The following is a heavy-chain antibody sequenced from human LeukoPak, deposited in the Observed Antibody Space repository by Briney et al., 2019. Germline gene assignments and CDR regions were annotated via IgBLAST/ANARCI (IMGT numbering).Heavy chain of an antibody. J-gene: IGHJ4*02. V-gene: IGHV3-30-3*01. CDR1: GLTFSSYA. D-gene: IGHD3-22*01. CDR3: ARDSEYYYDSSGYLGLNFDY. Sequence: GRSLRLSCAASGLTFSSYAMHWVRQAPGKGLEWVAVISYDGSNKYYADSVKGRFTISRDNSKNTLYLQMNSLRAEDTAVYYCARDSEYYYDSSGYLGLNFDYWGQGTLVTVSS. CDR2: ISYDGSNK.